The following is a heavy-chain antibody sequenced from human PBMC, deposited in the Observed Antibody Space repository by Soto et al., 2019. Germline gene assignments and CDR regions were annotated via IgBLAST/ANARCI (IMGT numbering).Heavy chain of an antibody. CDR1: GFTFSSYA. V-gene: IGHV3-23*01. D-gene: IGHD5-12*01. CDR2: ISGSGGGT. CDR3: AKSAVATILYYYYGMDV. J-gene: IGHJ6*02. Sequence: GGSLRLSCAASGFTFSSYAMSWVRQAPGKGLEWVSAISGSGGGTYYADSVKGRFTISRDNSKNTLYLQMNSLRAEDTAVYYCAKSAVATILYYYYGMDVWGQGTTVTVSS.